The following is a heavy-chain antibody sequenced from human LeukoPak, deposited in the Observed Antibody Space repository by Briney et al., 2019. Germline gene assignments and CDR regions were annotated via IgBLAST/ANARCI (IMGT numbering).Heavy chain of an antibody. CDR1: GFTFSSYE. V-gene: IGHV3-48*03. CDR2: ISSSGNTI. CDR3: AGNPPYYYYMDV. Sequence: GGSLRLSCAASGFTFSSYEMNWVRQAPGKGLEWVSYISSSGNTIYYADSVKGRFTISRDNAKNSLYLQMNSLRAEDTAVYYCAGNPPYYYYMDVWGKGTTVTVSS. D-gene: IGHD1-14*01. J-gene: IGHJ6*03.